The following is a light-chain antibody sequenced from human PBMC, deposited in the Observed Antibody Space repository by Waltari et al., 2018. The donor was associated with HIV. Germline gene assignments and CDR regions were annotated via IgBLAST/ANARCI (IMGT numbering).Light chain of an antibody. J-gene: IGKJ1*01. V-gene: IGKV3-11*01. CDR2: DAS. CDR3: QQRSDWPPT. Sequence: EIVLTQSPATLSLSPGERPTLSCRASQSVGSYLGWYQQKPGQAPRLLTYDASNRATVIPTRFSGSGSGTDFTLTISSLEPEDFAVYYCQQRSDWPPTFGQGTKVEIK. CDR1: QSVGSY.